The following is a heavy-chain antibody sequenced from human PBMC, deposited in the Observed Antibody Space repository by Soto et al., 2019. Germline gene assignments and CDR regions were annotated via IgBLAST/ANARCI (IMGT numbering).Heavy chain of an antibody. J-gene: IGHJ3*02. Sequence: SWVRRAPGKGLEWVANIKQDGSEKYYVDSVKGRFTISRDNAKNSLYLQMNSLRAEDTAVYYCARVRYARDAFDIWGQGTMVTVSS. V-gene: IGHV3-7*01. CDR2: IKQDGSEK. CDR3: ARVRYARDAFDI. D-gene: IGHD4-17*01.